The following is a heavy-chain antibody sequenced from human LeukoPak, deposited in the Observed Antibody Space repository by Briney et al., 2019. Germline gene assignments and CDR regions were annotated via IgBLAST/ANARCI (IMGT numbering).Heavy chain of an antibody. V-gene: IGHV1-8*01. CDR3: ARGPGYSSGWSTGMPKGWFDP. CDR1: GYTFTSYD. J-gene: IGHJ5*02. CDR2: MNPNSGNI. Sequence: ASVKVSCKTSGYTFTSYDINWVRQATGQGLEWMGWMNPNSGNIGYAQKFQGRVTMTRNTSINTAYMELSSLRSEDTAAYYCARGPGYSSGWSTGMPKGWFDPWGQGTLVTVSS. D-gene: IGHD6-19*01.